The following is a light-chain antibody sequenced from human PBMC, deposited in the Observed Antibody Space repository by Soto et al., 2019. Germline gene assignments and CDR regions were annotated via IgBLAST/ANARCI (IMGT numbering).Light chain of an antibody. V-gene: IGKV1-39*01. Sequence: DIQMTQSPSSLSASVGDTVTLTCRTSQSISRFVNWYQLKPGKVPKLLIYTASRLPSGVPSRFSGSGSGTDFTLTISSVLPEDFATYFCQHSYTNPYTFGQGTKLEI. CDR1: QSISRF. CDR3: QHSYTNPYT. CDR2: TAS. J-gene: IGKJ2*01.